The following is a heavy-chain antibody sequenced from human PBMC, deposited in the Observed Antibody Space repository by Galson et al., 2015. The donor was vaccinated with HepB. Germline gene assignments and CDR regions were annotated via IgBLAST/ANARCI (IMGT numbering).Heavy chain of an antibody. CDR2: IHWNSARI. D-gene: IGHD1-26*01. CDR3: IRESSPGGADA. J-gene: IGHJ6*02. V-gene: IGHV3-9*01. CDR1: GFTFRDNA. Sequence: SLRLSCAVSGFTFRDNAMHWVRQAPGKGLEWVSGIHWNSARIDYADSVKGRFTISRDNAKNSLYLQMNSLRPDDTAVYYCIRESSPGGADAWGRGTTVTVSS.